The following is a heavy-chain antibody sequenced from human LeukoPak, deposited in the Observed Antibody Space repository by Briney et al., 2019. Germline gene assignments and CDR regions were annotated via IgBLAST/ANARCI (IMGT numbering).Heavy chain of an antibody. CDR1: GFTFSSYS. CDR3: SREGRWLQLGFDY. CDR2: IYYSGST. D-gene: IGHD5-24*01. J-gene: IGHJ4*02. Sequence: GSLGLSCAASGFTFSSYSMNWVRQTPGKGLEWIGYIYYSGSTNYNPSLKSRVTISVDTSKNQFSLKLSSVTAADTAVYFCSREGRWLQLGFDYWGRGTLVTVSS. V-gene: IGHV4-59*01.